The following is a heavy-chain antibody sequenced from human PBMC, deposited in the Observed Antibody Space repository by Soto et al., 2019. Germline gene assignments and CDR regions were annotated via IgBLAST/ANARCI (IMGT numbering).Heavy chain of an antibody. J-gene: IGHJ6*02. CDR3: ARDRGFGMDA. CDR1: GGSINGGRYY. Sequence: QVPLQESGPGLVKPSQTLSLTCTVSGGSINGGRYYWNWIRQHPGKGLESIGYIYESGTTDYNPSLKSRVIISEETSKNQFSLRLSSVTAADTAIYYCARDRGFGMDAWGQGTMVIVSS. CDR2: IYESGTT. V-gene: IGHV4-31*03.